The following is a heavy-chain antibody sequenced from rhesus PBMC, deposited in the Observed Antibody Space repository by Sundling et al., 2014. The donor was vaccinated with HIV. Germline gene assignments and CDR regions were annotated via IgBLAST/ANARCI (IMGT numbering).Heavy chain of an antibody. V-gene: IGHV4-122*02. D-gene: IGHD2-33*01. Sequence: QVQLQESGPGLVKPSETLSLTCAVSGGSISDDYFWSWIRQPPGKGLEWIGYITYSGSTSYNPSLRSRVTISRDTSKNHFSLRLSSVTAADTAVYYCATDRGYWRTDYWGQGVLVTVSS. CDR3: ATDRGYWRTDY. CDR2: ITYSGST. J-gene: IGHJ4*01. CDR1: GGSISDDYF.